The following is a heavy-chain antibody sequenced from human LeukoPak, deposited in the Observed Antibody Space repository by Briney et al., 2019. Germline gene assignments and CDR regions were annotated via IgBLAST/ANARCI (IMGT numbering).Heavy chain of an antibody. CDR2: IYYTGST. CDR1: RVSISTDY. D-gene: IGHD2-15*01. Sequence: SETLSLTCSLSRVSISTDYCSCSRQPPGKGLEWIGYIYYTGSTNYNPSLKSRVTISVDKAKNQFSLKLSSVTAADTADLYCPGGSSDCNYFDYWGQGALVTVSS. CDR3: PGGSSDCNYFDY. J-gene: IGHJ4*02. V-gene: IGHV4-59*01.